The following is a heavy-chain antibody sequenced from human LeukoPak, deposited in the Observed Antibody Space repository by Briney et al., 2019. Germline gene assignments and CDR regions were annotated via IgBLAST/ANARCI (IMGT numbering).Heavy chain of an antibody. Sequence: SETLSLTCTVSGGSVSTGDYYWSWIRQPPGKGLEWIGYIYYSGSTYYHPSLKSRITISVDTSKNQVSLRLSSVTAADTAVYYCAREGVVGATTPFDYWGQGTLVTVSS. CDR2: IYYSGST. CDR1: GGSVSTGDYY. D-gene: IGHD1-26*01. J-gene: IGHJ4*02. CDR3: AREGVVGATTPFDY. V-gene: IGHV4-30-4*08.